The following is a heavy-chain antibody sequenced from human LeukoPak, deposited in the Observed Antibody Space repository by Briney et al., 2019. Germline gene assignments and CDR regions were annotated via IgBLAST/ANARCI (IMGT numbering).Heavy chain of an antibody. CDR2: INHSGST. D-gene: IGHD6-25*01. V-gene: IGHV4-34*01. Sequence: PSETLSLTCAVYGGSFSDYYWSWIRQPPGKGLELIGEINHSGSTNYNPSLKSRVTISVDTSKNQFSLKLSSVTAADTAVYYCASRYTSAWYYFYYYMDVWGKGTTVTVSS. J-gene: IGHJ6*03. CDR3: ASRYTSAWYYFYYYMDV. CDR1: GGSFSDYY.